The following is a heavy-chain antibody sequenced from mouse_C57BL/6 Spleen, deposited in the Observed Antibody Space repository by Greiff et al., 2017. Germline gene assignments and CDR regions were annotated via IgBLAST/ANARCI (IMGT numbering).Heavy chain of an antibody. CDR2: SRNKANDYTT. V-gene: IGHV7-1*01. D-gene: IGHD3-2*02. J-gene: IGHJ4*01. CDR3: ARDASSAAMDY. CDR1: GFTFSDFY. Sequence: EVKLMESGGGLVQSGRSLRLSCATSGFTFSDFYMEWVRQAPGKGLEWIAASRNKANDYTTEYSASVKGRFIVSRDTSQSILYLQMNALRAEDTAIYYCARDASSAAMDYWGQGTSVTVSS.